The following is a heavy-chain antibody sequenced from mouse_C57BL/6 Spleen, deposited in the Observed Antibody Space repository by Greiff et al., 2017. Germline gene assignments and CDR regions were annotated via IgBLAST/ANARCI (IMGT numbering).Heavy chain of an antibody. D-gene: IGHD4-1*01. Sequence: QVQLQQSGAELVKPGASVKISCKASGYAFSSYWMNWVKQRPGKGLEWIGQIYPGDGDTNYNGKFKGKATLTADKSSSTAYMQLSSLTSEDSAVYFCARSPHWDYYAMDYWGQGTSVTVSS. J-gene: IGHJ4*01. V-gene: IGHV1-80*01. CDR3: ARSPHWDYYAMDY. CDR1: GYAFSSYW. CDR2: IYPGDGDT.